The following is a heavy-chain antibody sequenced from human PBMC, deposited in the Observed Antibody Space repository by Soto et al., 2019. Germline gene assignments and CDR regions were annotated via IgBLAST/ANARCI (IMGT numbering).Heavy chain of an antibody. CDR2: INHSGST. CDR1: GGSFSGYY. Sequence: SETLSLTCAVYGGSFSGYYWSWIRQPLGKGLEWIGEINHSGSTNYNPSLKSRVTISVDTSKNQFSLKLSSVTAADTAVYYCARVSSGYDYGDYVPDDAFDIWGQGTMVTVSS. CDR3: ARVSSGYDYGDYVPDDAFDI. V-gene: IGHV4-34*01. D-gene: IGHD4-17*01. J-gene: IGHJ3*02.